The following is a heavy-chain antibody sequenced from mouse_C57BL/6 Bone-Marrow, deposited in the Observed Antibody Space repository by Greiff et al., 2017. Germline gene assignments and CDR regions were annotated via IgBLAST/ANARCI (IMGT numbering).Heavy chain of an antibody. D-gene: IGHD1-1*01. CDR3: ARGYYGSSSGFDY. J-gene: IGHJ2*01. Sequence: QVQLQQPGAELVKPGASVKMSCKASGYTFTSYWITWVKQRPGQGLEWIGDIYPGSGSTNYNEKFKSKATLTVDTSSSTAYMQLSSLTSEDSAVYYCARGYYGSSSGFDYWGQGTTLTVSS. CDR2: IYPGSGST. CDR1: GYTFTSYW. V-gene: IGHV1-55*01.